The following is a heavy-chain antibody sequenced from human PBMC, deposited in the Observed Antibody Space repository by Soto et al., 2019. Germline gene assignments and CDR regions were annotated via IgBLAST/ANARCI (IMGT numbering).Heavy chain of an antibody. CDR3: AKSASGTTSGLRS. V-gene: IGHV3-23*01. Sequence: EGQLLESGGGLVQPGGSRRLSCAASGFTFSTNDMGWVRQAPGKGLEWVSLISGSGGSTYYAGSVRGRFTISRDNSNDTLYLLMNSLRAEDTAQYYCAKSASGTTSGLRSWGQGTLVTVSS. CDR1: GFTFSTND. D-gene: IGHD1-1*01. CDR2: ISGSGGST. J-gene: IGHJ5*02.